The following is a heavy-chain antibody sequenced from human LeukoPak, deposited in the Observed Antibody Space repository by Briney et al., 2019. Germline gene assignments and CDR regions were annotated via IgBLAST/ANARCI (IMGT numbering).Heavy chain of an antibody. CDR2: IYFSGST. CDR1: GGSISSSSYY. V-gene: IGHV4-39*01. CDR3: ARHRGSSGSYPCDY. J-gene: IGHJ4*02. Sequence: SETLSLTCTVSGGSISSSSYYWGWIRQPPGKGLECIGSIYFSGSTYYNSSLKSRVTMSVDTSKNQFSLILTSVTAADTGVYYCARHRGSSGSYPCDYWGQGTLVTVSS. D-gene: IGHD3-10*01.